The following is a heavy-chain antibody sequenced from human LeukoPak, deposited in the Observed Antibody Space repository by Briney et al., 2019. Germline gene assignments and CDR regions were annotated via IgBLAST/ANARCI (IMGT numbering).Heavy chain of an antibody. CDR2: IHYSGST. CDR1: GGSISSSAYH. J-gene: IGHJ5*02. D-gene: IGHD3-10*01. CDR3: ARGPMVRGVSAPYWFDP. V-gene: IGHV4-39*07. Sequence: SETLSLTCTVSGGSISSSAYHWGWIRQPPGKGLEWIGSIHYSGSTYYNPSLKSRVTISVDTSKNQFSLKLSSVTAADTAVYYCARGPMVRGVSAPYWFDPWGQGTLVTVSS.